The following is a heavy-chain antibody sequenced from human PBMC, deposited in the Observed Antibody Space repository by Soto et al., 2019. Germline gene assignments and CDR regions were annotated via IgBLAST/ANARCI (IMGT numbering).Heavy chain of an antibody. D-gene: IGHD6-19*01. Sequence: QVQLVQSGAEVKKPGASVKVSCKASGYTFTSYAMHWVRQAPGQRLEWMGWINAGNGNTKYSQKFQGRVTITRDTSASTAYMELSSLRSEDTAVYYCAREVAVAGPCRVGAFDIWGQGTMVTVSS. J-gene: IGHJ3*02. CDR3: AREVAVAGPCRVGAFDI. CDR2: INAGNGNT. V-gene: IGHV1-3*01. CDR1: GYTFTSYA.